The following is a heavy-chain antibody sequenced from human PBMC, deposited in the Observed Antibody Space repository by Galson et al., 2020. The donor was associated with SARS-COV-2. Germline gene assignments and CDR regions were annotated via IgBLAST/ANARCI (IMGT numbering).Heavy chain of an antibody. D-gene: IGHD1-20*01. Sequence: GESLKISCAASGFTFSSYGMHWVRQAPGKGLEWVAVISYDGSNNYYADSVKGRFTISRDNSKNTLYLQMNSLRAEDTAVYYCAKGYGYYYYYYMDVWGKGTTVTISS. CDR2: ISYDGSNN. CDR3: AKGYGYYYYYYMDV. V-gene: IGHV3-30*18. CDR1: GFTFSSYG. J-gene: IGHJ6*03.